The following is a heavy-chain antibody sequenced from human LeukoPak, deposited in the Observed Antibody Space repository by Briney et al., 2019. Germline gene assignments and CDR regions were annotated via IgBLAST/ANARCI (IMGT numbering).Heavy chain of an antibody. CDR3: ARDPEYSSSSGWFDP. CDR2: ISSSGSTI. V-gene: IGHV3-11*01. Sequence: GGSLRLSCAASGFTFSDYYMSWIRQAPGKGLGWVSYISSSGSTIYYADSVKGRFTISRDNAKNSLYLQMNSLRAEDTAVYYCARDPEYSSSSGWFDPWGQGTLVTVSS. J-gene: IGHJ5*02. D-gene: IGHD6-6*01. CDR1: GFTFSDYY.